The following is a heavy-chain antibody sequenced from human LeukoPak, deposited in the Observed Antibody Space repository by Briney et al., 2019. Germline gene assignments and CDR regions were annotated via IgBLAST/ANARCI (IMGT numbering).Heavy chain of an antibody. CDR3: ARHWVVTPNY. CDR1: GGSISNSSYY. D-gene: IGHD4-23*01. Sequence: SETLSLTCIVSGGSISNSSYYWGWLRQPPGRGLEWIGSIYYSGSAYYNPSLKSRVTISVDTSKNQFSLKLTSVTAADTAVYYCARHWVVTPNYWGQGTLVTVSS. J-gene: IGHJ4*02. V-gene: IGHV4-39*01. CDR2: IYYSGSA.